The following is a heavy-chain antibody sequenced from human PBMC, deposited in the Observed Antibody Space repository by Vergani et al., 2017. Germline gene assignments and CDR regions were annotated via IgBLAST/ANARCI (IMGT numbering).Heavy chain of an antibody. CDR3: ARLSYDTTPYLQGGYDF. J-gene: IGHJ4*02. CDR1: GFTFSACP. CDR2: ISARYPST. D-gene: IGHD3-22*01. Sequence: EVQLLHSGGGVIQPGGSVRLSCAASGFTFSACPMTWVRQAPGKGLEWVSAISARYPSTYYADSVKGRFTISRDNSKNMLYLQMNSLRAEDTAVYYCARLSYDTTPYLQGGYDFWGQGTLVSVSS. V-gene: IGHV3-23*01.